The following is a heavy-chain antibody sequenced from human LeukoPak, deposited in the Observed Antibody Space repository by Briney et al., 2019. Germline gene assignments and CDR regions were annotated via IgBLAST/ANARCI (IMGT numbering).Heavy chain of an antibody. D-gene: IGHD3-22*01. CDR1: GYSITSGHY. CDR3: ARGLAYYYDSSGYPPFDY. Sequence: PSETLSLTCTVSGYSITSGHYWGWIRQPPGKGLEWIGSIYHSGSTYYNPSLKSRVTMSVDTSKNQFSLKLSSVTAADTAVYYCARGLAYYYDSSGYPPFDYWGQGTLVTVSS. CDR2: IYHSGST. V-gene: IGHV4-38-2*02. J-gene: IGHJ4*02.